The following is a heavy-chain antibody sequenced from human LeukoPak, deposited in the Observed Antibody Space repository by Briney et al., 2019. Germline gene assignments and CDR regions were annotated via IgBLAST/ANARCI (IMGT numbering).Heavy chain of an antibody. CDR3: ARDKGTLGGDS. Sequence: VSVKVSCKASGYTFTAYYIRWVRQAPGQGLEWMGLINPNSGGTNYAQKFQGRVTMTRDASISTAYMELSKLTSDDTAVYYCARDKGTLGGDSWGPGTLVTVSS. CDR1: GYTFTAYY. V-gene: IGHV1-2*02. CDR2: INPNSGGT. J-gene: IGHJ4*02. D-gene: IGHD3-16*01.